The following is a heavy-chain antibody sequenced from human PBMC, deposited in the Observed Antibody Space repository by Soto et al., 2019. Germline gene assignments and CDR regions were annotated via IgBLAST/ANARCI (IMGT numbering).Heavy chain of an antibody. CDR3: ANLGDSRGYLDPDS. Sequence: QVQLVESGGGVVQPGRSLRLSCAASGFTFRYFGMHWVRQAPGKGLDWVSFISYDGSNKYYADSVKGRFTISRDNSKNTLYLQMNSLRPEDTAIYYCANLGDSRGYLDPDSWGQGTLVTVSS. D-gene: IGHD3-22*01. V-gene: IGHV3-30*18. CDR2: ISYDGSNK. CDR1: GFTFRYFG. J-gene: IGHJ4*02.